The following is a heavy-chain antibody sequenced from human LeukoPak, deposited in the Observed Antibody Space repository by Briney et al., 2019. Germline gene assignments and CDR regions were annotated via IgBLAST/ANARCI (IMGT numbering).Heavy chain of an antibody. CDR2: INPGDSDT. V-gene: IGHV5-51*01. CDR1: GYSFTSYW. J-gene: IGHJ4*02. D-gene: IGHD6-6*01. CDR3: ARSLYSNSRSDY. Sequence: GEPLKISCKGSGYSFTSYWMVWVRQMPGKGLEWMGIINPGDSDTRYSPSFQGQVTISADKSISTAYLQWSSLKASDTAMYYCARSLYSNSRSDYWGQGTLVTVSS.